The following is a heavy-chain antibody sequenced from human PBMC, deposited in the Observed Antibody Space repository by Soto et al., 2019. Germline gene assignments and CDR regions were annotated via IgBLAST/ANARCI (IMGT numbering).Heavy chain of an antibody. CDR2: INPSGGST. J-gene: IGHJ6*02. CDR1: GYTFTSYD. Sequence: ASVKASCKASGYTFTSYDINWVRQAPGQGLEWMGIINPSGGSTSYAQKFQGRVTMTRDTSTSTVYMELSSLRSEDTAVYYCARDPLVGATDYGMDVWGQGTTVTVSS. V-gene: IGHV1-46*01. CDR3: ARDPLVGATDYGMDV. D-gene: IGHD1-26*01.